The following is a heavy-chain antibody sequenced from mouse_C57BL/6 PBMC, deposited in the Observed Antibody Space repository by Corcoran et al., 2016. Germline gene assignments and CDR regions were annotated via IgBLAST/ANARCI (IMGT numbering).Heavy chain of an antibody. V-gene: IGHV1-76*01. CDR1: GYTFTDYY. CDR3: ARYKGPFLLLFDY. J-gene: IGHJ2*01. D-gene: IGHD1-1*01. Sequence: QVQLKQSGAELVKPGASVKLSCKASGYTFTDYYINWVKQRPGQGLEWIARIYPRSGNTNYNEKFKGKATLTAEKSSSTAYMQLRSLTSEDSAVYFCARYKGPFLLLFDYWGQGTTLTVSS. CDR2: IYPRSGNT.